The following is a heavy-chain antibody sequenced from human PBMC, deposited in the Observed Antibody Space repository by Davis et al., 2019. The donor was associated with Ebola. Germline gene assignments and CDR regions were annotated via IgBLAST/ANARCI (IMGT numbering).Heavy chain of an antibody. CDR2: ISSSGSTI. D-gene: IGHD6-13*01. V-gene: IGHV3-11*01. CDR3: AKVKYYSTWRGGFDY. CDR1: GFDFGDSY. Sequence: GESLKISCAASGFDFGDSYMTWIRQAPGKGLEWISYISSSGSTIYYASSVKGRFTISRDNAKHSLFLQMNGLRAEDTALYYCAKVKYYSTWRGGFDYWGQGTLVTVSS. J-gene: IGHJ4*02.